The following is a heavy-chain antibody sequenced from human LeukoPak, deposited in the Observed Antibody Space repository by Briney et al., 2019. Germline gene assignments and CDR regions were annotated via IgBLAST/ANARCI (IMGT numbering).Heavy chain of an antibody. V-gene: IGHV1-46*01. Sequence: ASVKVSSKASGYSFRTHCMHWVRQAPGQGLEWMGIINPSGGFTSYSQKLQGRGTVTRDMSTSTVYMELSNLRSEDTAVYYCARDQSGEWELLSGWWFDPWGQGTLVTVSS. CDR3: ARDQSGEWELLSGWWFDP. J-gene: IGHJ5*02. D-gene: IGHD1-26*01. CDR2: INPSGGFT. CDR1: GYSFRTHC.